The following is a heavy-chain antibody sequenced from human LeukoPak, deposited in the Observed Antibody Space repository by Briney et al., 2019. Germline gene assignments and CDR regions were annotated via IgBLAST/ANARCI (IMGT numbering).Heavy chain of an antibody. Sequence: GGSLRLSCAASGFTFSSYGMHWVRQAPGKGLEWVAVIWYDGSNKYYADSVKGRFTISRDNSKNTLYLQMNSLRAEDTAVYYCARSDNWSGYLYYYYYYGMDVWGQGTTVTVSS. V-gene: IGHV3-33*01. CDR1: GFTFSSYG. CDR3: ARSDNWSGYLYYYYYYGMDV. CDR2: IWYDGSNK. D-gene: IGHD3-3*01. J-gene: IGHJ6*02.